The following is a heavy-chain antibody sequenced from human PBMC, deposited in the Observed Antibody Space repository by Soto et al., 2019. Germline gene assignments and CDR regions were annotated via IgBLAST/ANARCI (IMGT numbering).Heavy chain of an antibody. Sequence: GGSLRLSCAASGFTFTRYSMNWVRQAPGKGLEWVSSTSSTTNYIYYGDSMKGRFTISRDNAKNSLYLEMNSLRAEDTAVYYCARESEGLTSNFDYWGQGTLVTVSS. V-gene: IGHV3-21*06. J-gene: IGHJ4*02. CDR2: TSSTTNYI. CDR3: ARESEGLTSNFDY. CDR1: GFTFTRYS.